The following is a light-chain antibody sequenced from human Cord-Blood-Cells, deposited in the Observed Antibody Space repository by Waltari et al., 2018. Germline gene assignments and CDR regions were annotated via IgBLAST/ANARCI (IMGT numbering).Light chain of an antibody. CDR3: QQYNNWPPWT. CDR1: QSVSSN. Sequence: ELVMTQSPATLSVSPGERATLSCRASQSVSSNLAWYQQKPGQAPRLLIYGASTRGTGIPARFSGSGSGTEFTLTISSLQSEDFAVDYCQQYNNWPPWTFGQGTKVEIK. J-gene: IGKJ1*01. V-gene: IGKV3-15*01. CDR2: GAS.